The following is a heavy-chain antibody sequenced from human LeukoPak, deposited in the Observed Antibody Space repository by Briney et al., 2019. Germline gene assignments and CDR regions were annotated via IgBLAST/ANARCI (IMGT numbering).Heavy chain of an antibody. Sequence: PSETLSLTCTVSGGSISSYYWSWIRQPPGKGLEWIGYIYYSGSTNYNPSLKSRVTISVDTSKNQFSLKLSSVTAVDTAVYYCARGYFDWLSPEVNWFDPWGQGTLVTVSS. CDR2: IYYSGST. J-gene: IGHJ5*02. CDR3: ARGYFDWLSPEVNWFDP. V-gene: IGHV4-59*01. D-gene: IGHD3-9*01. CDR1: GGSISSYY.